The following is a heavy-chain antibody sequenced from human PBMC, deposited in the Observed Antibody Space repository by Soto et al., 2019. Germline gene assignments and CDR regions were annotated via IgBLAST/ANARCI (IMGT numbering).Heavy chain of an antibody. D-gene: IGHD6-13*01. Sequence: GASVQVSCKASGGTFSSYAISWVRQAPGQGLEWMGGIIPIFGTANYAQKFQGRVTITADKSTSTAYMELSSLRSEDTAVYYCASFIAAASYRWFDPWGQGTLVTVSS. CDR1: GGTFSSYA. CDR2: IIPIFGTA. CDR3: ASFIAAASYRWFDP. J-gene: IGHJ5*02. V-gene: IGHV1-69*06.